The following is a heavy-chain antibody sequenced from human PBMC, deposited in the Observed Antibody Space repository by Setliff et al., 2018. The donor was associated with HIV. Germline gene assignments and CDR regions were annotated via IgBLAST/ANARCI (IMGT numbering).Heavy chain of an antibody. V-gene: IGHV4-38-2*01. CDR1: GYSISSGYY. D-gene: IGHD3-22*01. J-gene: IGHJ4*02. Sequence: KPSETLSLTCAVSGYSISSGYYWGWIRQPPGKGLEWIGSIYHSGSTYYNPSLKSRVTISVDTSKNQFPLKLSSVTAADTAVYYCARFEHYYDASGPAGSEGYFDYWGQGTRVTVSS. CDR3: ARFEHYYDASGPAGSEGYFDY. CDR2: IYHSGST.